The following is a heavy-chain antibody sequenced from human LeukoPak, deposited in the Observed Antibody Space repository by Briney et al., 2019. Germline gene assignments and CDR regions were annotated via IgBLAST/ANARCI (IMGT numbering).Heavy chain of an antibody. CDR3: ARSVEGYCSGGSCYSYYYYMDA. CDR2: IYYSGST. Sequence: SETLSLTCTVSGGSISSSSYYWGWIRQPPGKGLEWIVSIYYSGSTYYNPSLKSRVTISVDTSKNHFSLKLSSVTAADTAVYYCARSVEGYCSGGSCYSYYYYMDAWRKGTTVTVSS. D-gene: IGHD2-15*01. V-gene: IGHV4-39*07. CDR1: GGSISSSSYY. J-gene: IGHJ6*03.